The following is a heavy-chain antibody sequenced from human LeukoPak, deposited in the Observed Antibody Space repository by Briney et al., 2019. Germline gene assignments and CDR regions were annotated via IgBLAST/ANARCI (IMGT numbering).Heavy chain of an antibody. J-gene: IGHJ6*03. CDR1: GYTLTELS. V-gene: IGHV1-24*01. CDR3: AILGGPAAPTYYYYYMDV. Sequence: ASVKVSCKVSGYTLTELSMHWVRQAPGKGLEWMGGFDHEDGETIYAQKSQGRVTMTEDTSTDTAYMQLSSLRSEDTAVYYCAILGGPAAPTYYYYYMDVWGKGTTVTVSS. CDR2: FDHEDGET. D-gene: IGHD2-2*01.